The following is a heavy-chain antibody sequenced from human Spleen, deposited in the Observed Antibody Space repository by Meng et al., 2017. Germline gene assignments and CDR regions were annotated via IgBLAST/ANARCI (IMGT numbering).Heavy chain of an antibody. CDR1: GFTFSSYA. D-gene: IGHD1-26*01. V-gene: IGHV3-30*01. CDR2: LSYDGINK. Sequence: GESLKISCAASGFTFSSYAMHWVRQAPGKGLEWVAVLSYDGINKYYADSVKGRFTISRDNSKNTLYLQMNSLGPEDTAVYYCASVKSGIVGATGENYFDYWGQGTLVTVSS. CDR3: ASVKSGIVGATGENYFDY. J-gene: IGHJ4*02.